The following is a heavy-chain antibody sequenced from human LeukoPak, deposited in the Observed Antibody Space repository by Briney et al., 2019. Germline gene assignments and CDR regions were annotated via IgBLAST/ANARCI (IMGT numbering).Heavy chain of an antibody. J-gene: IGHJ3*02. CDR3: ARHRAEMATITDDAFDM. V-gene: IGHV4-4*07. CDR2: IYTSGST. D-gene: IGHD5-24*01. Sequence: SETLSLTCTVSGGSISSYYWSWIRQHAGKGLEWIGRIYTSGSTNYNPSLKSRVTMSVDMSKNQFSLKLSSVTAADTAVYYCARHRAEMATITDDAFDMWGQGTMVTVSS. CDR1: GGSISSYY.